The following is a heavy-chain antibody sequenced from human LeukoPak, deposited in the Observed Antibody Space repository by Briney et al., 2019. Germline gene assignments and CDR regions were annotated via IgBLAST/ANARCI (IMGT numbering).Heavy chain of an antibody. CDR2: ISYDGSNK. Sequence: GGSLRLSCAASGFTFSSYAMHWVRQAPGKGLEWVAVISYDGSNKYYADSVKGRFTISRDNSKNTLYLQMNSLRAEDTAVYYCARDGDGAVPSYYFDYWDQGTLVTVSS. D-gene: IGHD4/OR15-4a*01. J-gene: IGHJ4*02. CDR1: GFTFSSYA. V-gene: IGHV3-30*04. CDR3: ARDGDGAVPSYYFDY.